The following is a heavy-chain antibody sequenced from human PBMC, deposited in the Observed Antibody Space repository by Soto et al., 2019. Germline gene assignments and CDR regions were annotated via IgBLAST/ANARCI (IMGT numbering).Heavy chain of an antibody. D-gene: IGHD3-10*01. CDR2: VKTDASEK. J-gene: IGHJ4*02. Sequence: GGSLCLSCAVSGSSLRSNCVSWVRQAQGKGLEWLGTVKTDASEKKYVDSVKARFTASRDNTKNSLYLQMDSLRTEDTTLYYFARDEVYGSGTAVNPYLDFGGREPLVT. CDR1: GSSLRSNC. V-gene: IGHV3-7*01. CDR3: ARDEVYGSGTAVNPYLDF.